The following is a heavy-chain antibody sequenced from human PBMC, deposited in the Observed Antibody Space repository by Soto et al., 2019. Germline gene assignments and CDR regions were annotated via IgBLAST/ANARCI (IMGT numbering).Heavy chain of an antibody. CDR1: GFTFDDYA. Sequence: PGGSLRLSCAASGFTFDDYAMHWVRQAPGKGLEWVSGISWNSGSIGYADSVKGRFTISRDNAKNSLYLQMNSLRAEDTALYYCANGSGHRYYFDYWGQGTLVTVSS. CDR2: ISWNSGSI. CDR3: ANGSGHRYYFDY. J-gene: IGHJ4*02. V-gene: IGHV3-9*01. D-gene: IGHD5-12*01.